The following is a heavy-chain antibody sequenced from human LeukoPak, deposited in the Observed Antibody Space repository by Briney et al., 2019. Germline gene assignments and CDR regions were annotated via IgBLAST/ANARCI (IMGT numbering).Heavy chain of an antibody. V-gene: IGHV4-34*01. CDR3: ARGKKKQWLAPGFDY. CDR1: GGSFSGYY. Sequence: SETLSLTCAVYGGSFSGYYWSWIRQPPGKGLEWIGEINHSGSTNYNPSLKSGVTISVDTSKNQFSLKLSSVTAADTAVYYCARGKKKQWLAPGFDYWGQGTLVTVSS. CDR2: INHSGST. D-gene: IGHD6-19*01. J-gene: IGHJ4*02.